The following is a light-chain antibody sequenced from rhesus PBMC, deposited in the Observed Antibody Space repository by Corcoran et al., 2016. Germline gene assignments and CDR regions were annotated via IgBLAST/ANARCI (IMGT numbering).Light chain of an antibody. CDR1: QSVGST. J-gene: IGKJ4*01. CDR3: QKYNDWPLT. Sequence: ETVMMQSPATLSLSPGERATLSCRASQSVGSTLAWYQQKPGQAPRLIISDASSRATGIPDRFSGSESGTEVTLTISSLDPEDVGVYYGQKYNDWPLTFGGGTKVEIK. CDR2: DAS. V-gene: IGKV3-35*01.